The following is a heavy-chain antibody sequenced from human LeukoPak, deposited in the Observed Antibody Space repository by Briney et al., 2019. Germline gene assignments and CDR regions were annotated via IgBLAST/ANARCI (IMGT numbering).Heavy chain of an antibody. D-gene: IGHD6-13*01. CDR2: INPSGGST. CDR3: ARSYTAAAGHYYYYYMDV. J-gene: IGHJ6*03. V-gene: IGHV1-46*01. Sequence: ASVKVSCKASGDTFTSYYMHWVRQAPGQGLEWMGIINPSGGSTSYAQKFQGRVTMTRDMSTSTVYMELSSLRSEDTAVYYCARSYTAAAGHYYYYYMDVWGKGTTVTVSS. CDR1: GDTFTSYY.